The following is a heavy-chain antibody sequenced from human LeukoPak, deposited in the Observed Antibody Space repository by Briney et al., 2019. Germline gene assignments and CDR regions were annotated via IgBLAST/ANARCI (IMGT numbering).Heavy chain of an antibody. V-gene: IGHV3-23*01. CDR3: SRGSGWLSVY. D-gene: IGHD6-19*01. Sequence: GGSLRLSCAASGFTFGSYAMYWVRQAPGKGLEWVSGIFGSGGSAHYADSVKGRFTISRDNSKNTVYLQMDSLRAEDTAVYYCSRGSGWLSVYWGQGTLVTVSS. CDR1: GFTFGSYA. J-gene: IGHJ4*02. CDR2: IFGSGGSA.